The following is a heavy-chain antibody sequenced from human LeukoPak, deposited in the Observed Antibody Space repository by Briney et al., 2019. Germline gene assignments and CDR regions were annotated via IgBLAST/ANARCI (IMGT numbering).Heavy chain of an antibody. J-gene: IGHJ4*02. Sequence: GGSLRLSCAASGFIFSSYAMSWVRQAPGKGLEWVSTIGIGGGNTYYAGSVKGRFTISRDNSKNTLYLQMNRLRAEDTALYYCVKKAGGPSDYWGQGTLVTVSS. CDR2: IGIGGGNT. V-gene: IGHV3-23*01. D-gene: IGHD2-15*01. CDR1: GFIFSSYA. CDR3: VKKAGGPSDY.